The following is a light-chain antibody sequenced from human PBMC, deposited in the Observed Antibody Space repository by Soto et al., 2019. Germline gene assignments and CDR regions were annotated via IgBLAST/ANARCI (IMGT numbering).Light chain of an antibody. CDR3: QQYMSSVT. CDR1: QSVDTTF. J-gene: IGKJ1*01. CDR2: GSS. V-gene: IGKV3-20*01. Sequence: EIVLTQSPGSLSLSPGQRATLSCRASQSVDTTFFAWYQKKPGQAPRLLIYGSSKSATGIPDRFSCSGSGTDFTLIISRLEPEDFAVYYCQQYMSSVTFGQGTKVEIK.